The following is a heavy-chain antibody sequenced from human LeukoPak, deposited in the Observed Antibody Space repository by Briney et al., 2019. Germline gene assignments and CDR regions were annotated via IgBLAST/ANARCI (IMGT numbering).Heavy chain of an antibody. J-gene: IGHJ4*02. Sequence: PGWSLRLSCAASGFTFSSYSMNWVRQAPGKGLEWVSSISSSSSYIYYADSVKGRFTISRDNSNNLVYLQMNNLRAEDTAEYYCAKRARYNSARATDFDSWGQGTQVTVSS. D-gene: IGHD6-19*01. CDR2: ISSSSSYI. CDR1: GFTFSSYS. CDR3: AKRARYNSARATDFDS. V-gene: IGHV3-21*04.